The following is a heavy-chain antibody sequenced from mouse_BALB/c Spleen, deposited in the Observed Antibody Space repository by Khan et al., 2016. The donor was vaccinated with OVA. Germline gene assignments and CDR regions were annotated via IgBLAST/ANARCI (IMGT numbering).Heavy chain of an antibody. J-gene: IGHJ1*01. CDR3: TIKDYDGSSHRYFDV. Sequence: QVQLKQSGTELVKPGASVKLSCKTSGYTFTRYYMYWVKQRPGQGLEWIGEINPRNGGTNFNEKFKSKATLTVDKLSSTAYMQLSSLTSEDSAVYYCTIKDYDGSSHRYFDVWGGGTTVTVSS. V-gene: IGHV1-53*01. CDR2: INPRNGGT. CDR1: GYTFTRYY. D-gene: IGHD1-1*01.